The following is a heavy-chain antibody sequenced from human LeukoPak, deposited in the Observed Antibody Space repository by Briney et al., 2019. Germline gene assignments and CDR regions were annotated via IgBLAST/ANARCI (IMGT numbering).Heavy chain of an antibody. CDR2: ISAYNGNT. CDR3: ATHRKNYYDYVWGSYGFDY. J-gene: IGHJ4*02. Sequence: ASVKVSCKASGYTFTSYGISWVRQAPGQGLEWMGWISAYNGNTNYAQKLQGRVTMTTDTSTSTAYMELRSLRSEDTAVYYCATHRKNYYDYVWGSYGFDYWGQGTLVTVSS. V-gene: IGHV1-18*01. CDR1: GYTFTSYG. D-gene: IGHD3-16*01.